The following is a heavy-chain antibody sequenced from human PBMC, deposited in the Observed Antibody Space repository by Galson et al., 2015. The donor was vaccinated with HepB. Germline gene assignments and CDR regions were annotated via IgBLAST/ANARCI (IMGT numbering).Heavy chain of an antibody. CDR3: ARPNYYYDSSGYYSPFDY. CDR1: GYSFTSYW. J-gene: IGHJ4*02. D-gene: IGHD3-22*01. CDR2: IYPGDSDT. V-gene: IGHV5-51*03. Sequence: QSGAEVKKPGESLKISCKGSGYSFTSYWIGWVRQMPGKGLEWMGIIYPGDSDTRYSPSFQGQVTISADKSISTAYLQWSSLKASDTAMYYCARPNYYYDSSGYYSPFDYWGQGTLVTVSS.